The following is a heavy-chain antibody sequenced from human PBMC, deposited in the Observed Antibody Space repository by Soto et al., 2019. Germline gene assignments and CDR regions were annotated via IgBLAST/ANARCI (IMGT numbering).Heavy chain of an antibody. Sequence: QVQLVESGGGVVQPGRSLRLSCAASGFTFSSYGMHWVLQAPGKGLEWVAVIWYDGRNKYYADSVKGRFTIARDNSKNTLYMQRNRLRAADTAVYYCAREPGIVGASGYWGQGTLVTVSS. V-gene: IGHV3-33*01. CDR1: GFTFSSYG. CDR2: IWYDGRNK. J-gene: IGHJ4*02. CDR3: AREPGIVGASGY. D-gene: IGHD1-26*01.